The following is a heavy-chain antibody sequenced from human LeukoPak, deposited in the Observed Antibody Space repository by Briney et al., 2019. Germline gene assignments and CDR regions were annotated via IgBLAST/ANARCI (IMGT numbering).Heavy chain of an antibody. Sequence: PGGSLRLSRAASGFAFSIYGMNWVRQAPGRGLEWVSYISSSGSTKYYADSVKGRFTISRDNAKKSLYLQMNSLRAEDTAVYYCASQSGSHLTDYWGQGAQVTVSS. V-gene: IGHV3-48*03. CDR3: ASQSGSHLTDY. CDR2: ISSSGSTK. J-gene: IGHJ4*02. CDR1: GFAFSIYG. D-gene: IGHD1-26*01.